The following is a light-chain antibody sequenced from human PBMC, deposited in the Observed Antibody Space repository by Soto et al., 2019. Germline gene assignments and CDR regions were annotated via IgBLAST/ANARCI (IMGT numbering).Light chain of an antibody. Sequence: IQLTQSPSSLSASVGARVTITCRASQGISSYLAWYQQKPGQAPRLLIYAASTLQGGVPSRFSGTGSGTDFTLTISSLQPEDVATYYCQQLNSYPFTFGPGTKVDIK. J-gene: IGKJ3*01. V-gene: IGKV1-9*01. CDR1: QGISSY. CDR3: QQLNSYPFT. CDR2: AAS.